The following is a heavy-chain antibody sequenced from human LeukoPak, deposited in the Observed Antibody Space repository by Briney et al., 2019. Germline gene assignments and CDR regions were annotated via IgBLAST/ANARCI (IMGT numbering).Heavy chain of an antibody. D-gene: IGHD4-23*01. CDR1: GFTFSSYD. J-gene: IGHJ5*01. CDR3: ARDPLASPSEVMTTVADS. Sequence: GGSLRLSCAASGFTFSSYDMHWVRQATGKGLEWVSAIGTAGDTYYPGSVKGRFTISRENAKNSLYLQMNSLRAGDTAVYYCARDPLASPSEVMTTVADSWGQGTLVTVSS. CDR2: IGTAGDT. V-gene: IGHV3-13*01.